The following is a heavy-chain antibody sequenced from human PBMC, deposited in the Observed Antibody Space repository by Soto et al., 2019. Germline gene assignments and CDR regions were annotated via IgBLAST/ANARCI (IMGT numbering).Heavy chain of an antibody. CDR3: ARQDGLGIYYFDY. J-gene: IGHJ4*01. Sequence: GESLKISCKGSGYNFNIYWIAWVRHMPGKGLEWMGIIYPGDSDTRYSPSFQGPVTISVDKSINTAYLQWSSLKALDTAMYYCARQDGLGIYYFDYWGRGTLVTVSS. CDR2: IYPGDSDT. CDR1: GYNFNIYW. D-gene: IGHD3-10*01. V-gene: IGHV5-51*01.